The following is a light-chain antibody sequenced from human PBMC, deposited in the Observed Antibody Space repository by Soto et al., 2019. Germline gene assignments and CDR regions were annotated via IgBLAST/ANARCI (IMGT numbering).Light chain of an antibody. Sequence: QSVLTQPPSASGSPGQSVTISCTGTSSDVGGYNYVSWYQQHPGKAPKLMIYEVSKRPSGVPDRFSGSKSGNTASLNVSGLQAEDEADYYCSSYAGSNNGVFGGGTKLTVL. CDR2: EVS. V-gene: IGLV2-8*01. CDR1: SSDVGGYNY. CDR3: SSYAGSNNGV. J-gene: IGLJ3*02.